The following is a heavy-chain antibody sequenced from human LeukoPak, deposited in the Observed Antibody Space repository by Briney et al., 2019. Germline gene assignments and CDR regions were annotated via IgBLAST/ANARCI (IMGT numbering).Heavy chain of an antibody. J-gene: IGHJ3*02. Sequence: GGSLRLSCAASGFTFDDYAMHWVRQAPGKGLEWVSGISWNSGSIGYADSVKGRFTISRDNAKNSLYLQTNSLRAEDTAVYYCARDTPSYGSFDIWGQGTMVTVSS. D-gene: IGHD1-26*01. V-gene: IGHV3-9*01. CDR2: ISWNSGSI. CDR3: ARDTPSYGSFDI. CDR1: GFTFDDYA.